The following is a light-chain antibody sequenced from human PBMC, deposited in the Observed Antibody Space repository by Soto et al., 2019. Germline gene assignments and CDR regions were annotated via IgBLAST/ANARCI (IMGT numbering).Light chain of an antibody. Sequence: EIVLTQSPGTLSLSPGERATLSCRASQSVSSSYLAWYQQKPGQAPRLLIYGASSRATGSPDRFRGSGSGTDFTLTISRLEPEDFAVYYCQQYGSSPPTLTFGGGTKVEIK. V-gene: IGKV3-20*01. CDR3: QQYGSSPPTLT. J-gene: IGKJ4*01. CDR1: QSVSSSY. CDR2: GAS.